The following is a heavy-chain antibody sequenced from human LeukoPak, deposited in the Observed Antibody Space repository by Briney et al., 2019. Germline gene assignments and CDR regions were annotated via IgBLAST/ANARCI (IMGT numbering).Heavy chain of an antibody. CDR2: ISGSGGST. CDR1: GFTFSSYA. V-gene: IGHV3-23*01. J-gene: IGHJ4*02. D-gene: IGHD4-17*01. Sequence: GGSLRLSCAASGFTFSSYAMNWVRQAPGKGLEWVSGISGSGGSTYYADSVKGRFTISRDNAKNSLYLQMNSLRDEDTAVYYCARGKIGYYYGDYDGYWGQGTLVTVSS. CDR3: ARGKIGYYYGDYDGY.